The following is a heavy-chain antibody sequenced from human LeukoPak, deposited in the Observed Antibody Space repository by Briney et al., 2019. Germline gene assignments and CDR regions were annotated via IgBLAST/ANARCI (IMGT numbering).Heavy chain of an antibody. V-gene: IGHV3-30*02. J-gene: IGHJ4*02. CDR1: GFIFSGSG. CDR2: IQYDGSNK. D-gene: IGHD5-24*01. CDR3: ARDRGNGYRDY. Sequence: GGSLRLSCAASGFIFSGSGMHWVRQAPGKGLEWLAFIQYDGSNKYYADSVKGRFTISRDNAKNSLYLQMNSLRAEDTAVFYCARDRGNGYRDYWGQGTLVTVSS.